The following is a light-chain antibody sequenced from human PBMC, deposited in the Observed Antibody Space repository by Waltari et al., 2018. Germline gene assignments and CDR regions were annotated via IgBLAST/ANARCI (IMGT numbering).Light chain of an antibody. CDR3: CSSVVSYTVV. J-gene: IGLJ2*01. CDR2: DVN. Sequence: QSALTQPASVSGSPGQSIAISCTGTSSDVGAYDYVPWYQQHPGKAPKLIIFDVNYRPSGVSNRFSSSKSGNTASLTISGLRPEDEAYYYCCSSVVSYTVVFGGGTKVTVL. CDR1: SSDVGAYDY. V-gene: IGLV2-14*03.